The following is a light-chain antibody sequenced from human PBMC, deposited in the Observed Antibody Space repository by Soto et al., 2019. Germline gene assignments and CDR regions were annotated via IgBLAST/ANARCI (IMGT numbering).Light chain of an antibody. CDR1: QSVSSN. J-gene: IGKJ2*02. V-gene: IGKV3-15*01. CDR2: GAS. CDR3: QQYNNWPPWT. Sequence: EIVMTRSPATLSVSPGERATLSCRASQSVSSNLAWYQQKPGQAPRLLIYGASTRATGIPARFSGSGSGTEFTLTISRLQSEDFAVYYCQQYNNWPPWTFGQGTKLEIK.